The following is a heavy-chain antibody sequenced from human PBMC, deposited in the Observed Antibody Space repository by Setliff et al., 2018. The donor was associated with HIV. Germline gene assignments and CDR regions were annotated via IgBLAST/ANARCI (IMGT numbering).Heavy chain of an antibody. CDR1: GYSFTDYF. Sequence: ASVKVSCKASGYSFTDYFMHWVRQAPGQGLEWMGGIIPILCTANYAQKFQGRVTITTDESTSTAYMELSSLRSEDTAVYYCAREEQQLEYNWFDPWGQGTLVTVS. J-gene: IGHJ5*02. V-gene: IGHV1-69*05. D-gene: IGHD6-13*01. CDR2: IIPILCTA. CDR3: AREEQQLEYNWFDP.